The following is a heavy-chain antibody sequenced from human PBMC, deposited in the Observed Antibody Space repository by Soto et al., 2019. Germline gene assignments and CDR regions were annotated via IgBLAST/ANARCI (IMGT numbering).Heavy chain of an antibody. CDR3: AKTTRRGYDQYYFNY. V-gene: IGHV3-30*18. Sequence: QVQLVESGGGVVQPGRSLTLSCAASGFTFIGYAMHWVRQAPGKGLEWVAGISDDGSKKYYADFVKGRCTISRDNSNNPLFLQMNSLRTEDTAVYYCAKTTRRGYDQYYFNYWGQGSLVTVSS. D-gene: IGHD5-12*01. CDR1: GFTFIGYA. J-gene: IGHJ4*02. CDR2: ISDDGSKK.